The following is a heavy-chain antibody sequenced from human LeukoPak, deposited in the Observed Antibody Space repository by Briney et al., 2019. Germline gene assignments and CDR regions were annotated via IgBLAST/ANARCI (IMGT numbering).Heavy chain of an antibody. J-gene: IGHJ4*02. CDR1: GGSISSYS. Sequence: SETLSLTCTVSGGSISSYSWSWIRQPPGKGLEWIGYIHYSGSTNYNPSLKSRVTISVDTSKNQFSLKLSSVTAADTAVYYCASPWKYSSSSFFYYWGQGTLVTVSS. D-gene: IGHD6-6*01. V-gene: IGHV4-59*12. CDR2: IHYSGST. CDR3: ASPWKYSSSSFFYY.